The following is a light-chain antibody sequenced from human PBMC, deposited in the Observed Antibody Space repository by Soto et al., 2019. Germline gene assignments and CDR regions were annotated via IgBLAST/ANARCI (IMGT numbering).Light chain of an antibody. Sequence: QSALTQPPSASGSPGQSVTISCTGTSSDGGGYHYVSWYQQHPGKAPKLMIHEVTKRPSGVPDRFSGSKSGNTASLTVSGLQGEEEADYYCSSYAGSNNLVFGGGTKVTVL. CDR2: EVT. CDR1: SSDGGGYHY. V-gene: IGLV2-8*01. J-gene: IGLJ2*01. CDR3: SSYAGSNNLV.